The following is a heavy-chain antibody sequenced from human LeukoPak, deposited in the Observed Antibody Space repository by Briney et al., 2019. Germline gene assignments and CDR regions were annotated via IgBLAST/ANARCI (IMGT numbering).Heavy chain of an antibody. CDR1: GFTFSSYA. V-gene: IGHV3-23*01. Sequence: PGGSLRLSCAASGFTFSSYAMRWVRQAPGKGLEWVSAISGSGGSTYYGDSVKGRFTISRDNSKNTLYLQMNSLRAEDTAVYYCAPPPGSSGSKYYFDYWGQGTLVTVSS. CDR2: ISGSGGST. J-gene: IGHJ4*02. D-gene: IGHD6-19*01. CDR3: APPPGSSGSKYYFDY.